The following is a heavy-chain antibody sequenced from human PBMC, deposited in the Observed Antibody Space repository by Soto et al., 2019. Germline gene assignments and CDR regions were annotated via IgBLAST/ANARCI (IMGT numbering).Heavy chain of an antibody. Sequence: SETLSLTCTVSGGSISSSSYYWGWIRQPPGKGLEWIGSIYYSGSTYYNPSLKSRVTISVDTSKNQFSLKLSSVTAADTAVYYCARTQLVEGAYFDYWGQGTLVTVSS. V-gene: IGHV4-39*01. J-gene: IGHJ4*02. D-gene: IGHD6-6*01. CDR2: IYYSGST. CDR1: GGSISSSSYY. CDR3: ARTQLVEGAYFDY.